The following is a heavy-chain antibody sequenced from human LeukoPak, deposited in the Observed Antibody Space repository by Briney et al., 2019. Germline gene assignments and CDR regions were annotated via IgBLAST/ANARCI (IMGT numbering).Heavy chain of an antibody. CDR1: GASITSYY. D-gene: IGHD3-10*01. CDR2: IYYSGNS. J-gene: IGHJ5*02. CDR3: ARSWYYYGSGSYYANWFDP. Sequence: SETLSLTCTVSGASITSYYWTWIRQPPGKGLEWIGYIYYSGNSIYNPSLQSRLTISVDTSKNQFSLKLSSVTAADTAVYYCARSWYYYGSGSYYANWFDPWGQGTLVTVSS. V-gene: IGHV4-59*01.